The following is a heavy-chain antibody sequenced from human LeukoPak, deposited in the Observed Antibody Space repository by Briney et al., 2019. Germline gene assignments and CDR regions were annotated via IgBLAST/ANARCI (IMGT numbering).Heavy chain of an antibody. D-gene: IGHD2-2*02. CDR3: ARVDRYCSSTSCYTLNHYYYGMDV. CDR1: GYTFTGYY. V-gene: IGHV1-2*02. Sequence: GASVKVSCKASGYTFTGYYMHWVRQAPGQGLEWMGWINPNSGGTNYAQKFRGRVTMTRDTSISTAYMELSRLRSDDTAVYYCARVDRYCSSTSCYTLNHYYYGMDVWGQGTTVTVSS. J-gene: IGHJ6*02. CDR2: INPNSGGT.